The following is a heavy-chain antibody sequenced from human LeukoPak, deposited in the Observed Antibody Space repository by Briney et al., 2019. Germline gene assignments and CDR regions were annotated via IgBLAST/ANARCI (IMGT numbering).Heavy chain of an antibody. CDR3: ARDETYYYDSSGYPNAFDI. CDR2: IIPIFGTA. V-gene: IGHV1-69*13. J-gene: IGHJ3*02. D-gene: IGHD3-22*01. CDR1: GGTFSSYA. Sequence: SVKVSCKASGGTFSSYAISWVRQAPGQGLEWMGGIIPIFGTANYAQKFQGRVTITADESTSTAYMELSSLRSEDTAVYYCARDETYYYDSSGYPNAFDIWGQGTMVAVSS.